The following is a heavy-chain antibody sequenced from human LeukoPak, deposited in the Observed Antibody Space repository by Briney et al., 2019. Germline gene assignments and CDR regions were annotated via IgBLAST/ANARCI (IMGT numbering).Heavy chain of an antibody. V-gene: IGHV3-23*01. CDR1: EFPFSTNA. CDR3: AKAYYGDYYDY. J-gene: IGHJ4*02. Sequence: QPGGSLRLSCAASEFPFSTNAMTWVRQAPGKGLEWVSAISGSGGRTYYADSVKGRFTISRDNSKNTLYLQMNSLRAEDTAVYYCAKAYYGDYYDYWGQGTLVTVSS. CDR2: ISGSGGRT. D-gene: IGHD4-17*01.